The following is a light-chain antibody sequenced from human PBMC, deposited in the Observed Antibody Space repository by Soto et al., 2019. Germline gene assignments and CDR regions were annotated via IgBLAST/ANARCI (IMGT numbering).Light chain of an antibody. V-gene: IGLV2-8*01. CDR2: EVS. Sequence: QSALTQPPSASGYPGQSVNISCTGNSSDVGDYNYVSWYQQHPGKAPKLMIYEVSKRPSGVPDRFSGYKSGNTDSLTVSGLQAEDEADYYCSSYAGSIDVFGTGTKLTV. CDR1: SSDVGDYNY. J-gene: IGLJ1*01. CDR3: SSYAGSIDV.